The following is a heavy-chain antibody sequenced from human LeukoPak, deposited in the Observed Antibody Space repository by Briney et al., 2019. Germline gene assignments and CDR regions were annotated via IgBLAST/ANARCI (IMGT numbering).Heavy chain of an antibody. Sequence: SETLPLTCTVSGGSISNWYWSWFRQPAGKGLEWIGRIYTSGSTNYTPSLKSRVTMSVDTSKNQISLKLTSVTAADTAVYYCARKLASSTLKAGAFDIWGQGTMVTVSS. CDR3: ARKLASSTLKAGAFDI. V-gene: IGHV4-4*07. CDR2: IYTSGST. J-gene: IGHJ3*02. CDR1: GGSISNWY. D-gene: IGHD2-2*01.